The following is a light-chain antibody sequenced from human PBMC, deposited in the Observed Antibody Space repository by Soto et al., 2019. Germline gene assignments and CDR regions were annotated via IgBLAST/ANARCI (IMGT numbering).Light chain of an antibody. Sequence: QSVLTQPDSVSGSPGQSITISCTGTSSDVVGYNYVSWYQHHPGKAPKLMIYDVSNRPSGVSNRFSGSKSGNTASLTISGLQPEDAADYYCCSYTTSNTRQIVFGTGTKVTVL. CDR2: DVS. J-gene: IGLJ1*01. CDR3: CSYTTSNTRQIV. V-gene: IGLV2-14*03. CDR1: SSDVVGYNY.